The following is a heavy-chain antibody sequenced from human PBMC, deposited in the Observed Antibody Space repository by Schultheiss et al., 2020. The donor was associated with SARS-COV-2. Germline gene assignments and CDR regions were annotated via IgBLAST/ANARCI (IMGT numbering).Heavy chain of an antibody. D-gene: IGHD5-18*01. J-gene: IGHJ3*02. CDR1: GFTFSSYG. CDR3: ARDGDVAMVSGALDI. CDR2: ISASSNTI. Sequence: GESLKISCAASGFTFSSYGMHWVRQAPGKGLEWISYISASSNTIYYADSVKGRFTISRDNAENSVSLQMSRLRVEDTAVYYCARDGDVAMVSGALDIWGQGTMVTVSS. V-gene: IGHV3-48*04.